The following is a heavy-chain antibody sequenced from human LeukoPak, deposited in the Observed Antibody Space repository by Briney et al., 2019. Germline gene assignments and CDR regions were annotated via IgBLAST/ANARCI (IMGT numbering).Heavy chain of an antibody. CDR3: AKDLSSAITSALVLDV. D-gene: IGHD3-22*01. CDR2: ITSNSDNI. V-gene: IGHV3-9*01. Sequence: QSGGSLRLSCAASGFTFDDYAMHWVRQAPGKGLEWVAGITSNSDNIGYADSVKGRFTISRDNAKNALYLQMNSLRPEDTALYYCAKDLSSAITSALVLDVWGQGTTV. J-gene: IGHJ6*02. CDR1: GFTFDDYA.